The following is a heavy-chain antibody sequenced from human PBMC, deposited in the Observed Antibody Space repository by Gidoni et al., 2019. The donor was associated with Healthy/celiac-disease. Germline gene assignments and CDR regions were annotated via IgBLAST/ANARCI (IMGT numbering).Heavy chain of an antibody. Sequence: EVQLVESGGGLVKPGGSLRLSCAAAGFTFSNAGMSWVRQAPGKGLEWDGRIKSKTDGGTTDYAAPVKGRFTISRDDSKNTLYLQMNSLKTEDTAVYYCTTPRWDSDNYYYYYGMDVWGQGTTVTVSS. CDR1: GFTFSNAG. CDR2: IKSKTDGGTT. J-gene: IGHJ6*02. CDR3: TTPRWDSDNYYYYYGMDV. D-gene: IGHD1-26*01. V-gene: IGHV3-15*01.